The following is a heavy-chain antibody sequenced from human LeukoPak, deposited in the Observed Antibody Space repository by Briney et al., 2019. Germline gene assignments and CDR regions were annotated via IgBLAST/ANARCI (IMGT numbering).Heavy chain of an antibody. V-gene: IGHV1-46*01. CDR1: GYTFTSNY. CDR2: ISPSGGST. Sequence: ASVKVSCKAFGYTFTSNYMHWLRQSPGQGPEWMGVISPSGGSTTYAQKFQGRVTLTRDMSTSTDYLELSSLRSEDTAVYYCARDNSVRDEAWWFNPWGQGTLVTVSS. CDR3: ARDNSVRDEAWWFNP. D-gene: IGHD5-24*01. J-gene: IGHJ5*02.